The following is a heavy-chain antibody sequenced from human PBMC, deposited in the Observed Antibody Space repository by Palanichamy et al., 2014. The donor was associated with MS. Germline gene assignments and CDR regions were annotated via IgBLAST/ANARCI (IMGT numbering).Heavy chain of an antibody. V-gene: IGHV1-18*04. CDR3: ARLYCSGGSCYNPYGMDV. CDR2: ISAYNDNT. J-gene: IGHJ6*02. CDR1: GYTFTSYG. D-gene: IGHD2-15*01. Sequence: QVQLVQSGAEVKKPGASVKVSCKASGYTFTSYGISWVRQAPGQGLEWMGWISAYNDNTNYAQKLQGRVTMTTDTSTSTAYMELRSLRSDDTAVYYCARLYCSGGSCYNPYGMDVWGQGTTVTVSS.